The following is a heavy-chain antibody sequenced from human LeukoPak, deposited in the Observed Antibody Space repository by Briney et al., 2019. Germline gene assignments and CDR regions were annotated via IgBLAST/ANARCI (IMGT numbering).Heavy chain of an antibody. D-gene: IGHD4-23*01. J-gene: IGHJ3*01. Sequence: GGSLRLSCAASGFTFSNYDMHWVRQSTGGGLEWVSGIGIAGDTHYPDSVKGRFTISREDAKNSLNLQMNNLRVGDTAVYYCARDGGNAKDDAFDFWGQGTMVTVSS. CDR1: GFTFSNYD. CDR3: ARDGGNAKDDAFDF. V-gene: IGHV3-13*01. CDR2: IGIAGDT.